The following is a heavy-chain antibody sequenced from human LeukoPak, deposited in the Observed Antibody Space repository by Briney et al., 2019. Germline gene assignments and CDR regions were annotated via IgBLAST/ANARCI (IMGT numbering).Heavy chain of an antibody. CDR2: ISYDGSNK. J-gene: IGHJ3*02. D-gene: IGHD2-21*02. CDR1: GFTFSSYA. V-gene: IGHV3-30*04. CDR3: ARDKDLYCGGDCADAFDI. Sequence: RGSLRLSCAASGFTFSSYAMHWVRQAPGKGLEWVAVISYDGSNKYYADSVKGRFTISRDNSKNTLYLQMNSLRAEDTAVYYCARDKDLYCGGDCADAFDIWGQGTMVTVSS.